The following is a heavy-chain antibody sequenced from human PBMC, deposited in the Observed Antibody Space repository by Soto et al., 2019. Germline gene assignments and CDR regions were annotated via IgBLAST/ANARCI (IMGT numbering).Heavy chain of an antibody. CDR1: GYTFTGYY. V-gene: IGHV1-2*04. J-gene: IGHJ4*02. Sequence: QVQLVQSGAEVKKPGASVKVSCKASGYTFTGYYMHWVRQAPGQGLEWMGWINPNSVGTNYAQKFQGWVTMTRDTSTSTASMELSRLRSDDTAVYYCAREGPWGPDSQIDYWGQGTLVTVSS. CDR2: INPNSVGT. D-gene: IGHD1-26*01. CDR3: AREGPWGPDSQIDY.